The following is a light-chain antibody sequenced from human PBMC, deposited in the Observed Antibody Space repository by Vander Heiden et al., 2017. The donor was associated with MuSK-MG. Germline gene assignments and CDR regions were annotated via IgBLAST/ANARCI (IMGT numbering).Light chain of an antibody. Sequence: DIAVTQAPDFLAGSRGEGATISCKSSQIVLYSFNNRNYLAWYQQKPRQPPKLLIYWASTRESGVPDRFSGSGSGTDFTLTISSLQAEDVAVYYCQQDYNTQITFGGGTRLEMK. CDR1: QIVLYSFNNRNY. CDR2: WAS. CDR3: QQDYNTQIT. J-gene: IGKJ4*01. V-gene: IGKV4-1*01.